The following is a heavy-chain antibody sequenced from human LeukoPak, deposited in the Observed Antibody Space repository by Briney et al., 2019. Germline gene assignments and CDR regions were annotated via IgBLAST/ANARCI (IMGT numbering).Heavy chain of an antibody. CDR3: AKWGDYDILTGYYDSDY. D-gene: IGHD3-9*01. V-gene: IGHV3-23*01. J-gene: IGHJ4*02. CDR1: GFTFSNYA. Sequence: GGSLRLSCAASGFTFSNYAMSWVRQAPGKGLEWVSAVSGRDDSTYYADSVKGRFTISRDNSKNTLYLQINSLRAEDTAVYYCAKWGDYDILTGYYDSDYWGQGTLVTVSS. CDR2: VSGRDDST.